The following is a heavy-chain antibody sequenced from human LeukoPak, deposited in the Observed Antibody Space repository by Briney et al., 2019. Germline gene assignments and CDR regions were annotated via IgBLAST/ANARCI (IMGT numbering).Heavy chain of an antibody. Sequence: AASVKVSCKASRYIFTGFNFHWVRQAPGQGLEWMGRINADSGGTDLAQKFQGRITMTRDTSVSTTYMELTGLISDDTAIYYCARQADYLDNSGHYYVGGHNPWGRGTLVTVSS. V-gene: IGHV1-2*06. CDR3: ARQADYLDNSGHYYVGGHNP. CDR1: RYIFTGFN. CDR2: INADSGGT. J-gene: IGHJ5*02. D-gene: IGHD3-22*01.